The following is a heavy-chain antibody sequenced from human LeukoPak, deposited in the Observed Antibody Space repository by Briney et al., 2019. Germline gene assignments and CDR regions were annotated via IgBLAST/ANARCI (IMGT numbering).Heavy chain of an antibody. CDR2: ISWNSGSI. CDR1: GFTFDDYA. Sequence: GGSLRLSCAASGFTFDDYAMHWVRQVPGKGLEWVSGISWNSGSIGYADSVKGRFTISRDNAKNSLYLQMNSLRAEDTALYYCAKDWDGSGSYSYYFDYWGQGTLVTVSS. CDR3: AKDWDGSGSYSYYFDY. J-gene: IGHJ4*02. V-gene: IGHV3-9*01. D-gene: IGHD3-10*01.